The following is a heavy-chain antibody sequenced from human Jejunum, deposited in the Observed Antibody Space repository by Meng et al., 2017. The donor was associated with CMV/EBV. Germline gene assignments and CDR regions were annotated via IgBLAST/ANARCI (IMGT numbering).Heavy chain of an antibody. CDR2: ICHSGAS. CDR3: WDPPAGY. D-gene: IGHD1-26*01. J-gene: IGHJ4*02. CDR1: GCSLVCTSW. V-gene: IGHV4-4*01. Sequence: LSLSCVDSGCSLVCTSWWNWVRQPPGVGLVWNVEICHSGASNYNPSLKSRVTISIYNSKIQFSLTFTSVTAADTAVYFCWDPPAGYWGQGVLVTVSS.